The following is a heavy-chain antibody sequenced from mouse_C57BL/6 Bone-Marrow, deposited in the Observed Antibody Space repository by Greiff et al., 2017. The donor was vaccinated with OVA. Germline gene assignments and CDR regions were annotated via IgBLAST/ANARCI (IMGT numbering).Heavy chain of an antibody. Sequence: EVQLVESGGGLVQSGRSLRLSCATSGFTFSDFYMEWVRQAPGKGLEWIAASRNKANDYTTEYSASVKGRFIVSRDTSQSILYLQMNALRAEDTAIYYCARDDYYWYFDVWGTGTTVTGSS. CDR2: SRNKANDYTT. CDR1: GFTFSDFY. J-gene: IGHJ1*03. CDR3: ARDDYYWYFDV. V-gene: IGHV7-1*01.